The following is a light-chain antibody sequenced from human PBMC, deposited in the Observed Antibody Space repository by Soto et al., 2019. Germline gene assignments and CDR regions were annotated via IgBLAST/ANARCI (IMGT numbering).Light chain of an antibody. CDR3: QQSYSSPPT. V-gene: IGKV1-39*01. Sequence: DIQMTQSPASLSSSLEDRVIITCRASQSISNHVTWYQQKPGKAPKLLIFAASSLHSGVPSRFSGSRSGPDFTLTISSLQPEDFATYYCQQSYSSPPTFGQGTKVDIK. CDR1: QSISNH. J-gene: IGKJ1*01. CDR2: AAS.